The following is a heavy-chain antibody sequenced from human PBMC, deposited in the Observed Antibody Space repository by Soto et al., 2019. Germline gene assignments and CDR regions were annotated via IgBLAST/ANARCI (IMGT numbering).Heavy chain of an antibody. J-gene: IGHJ4*02. V-gene: IGHV3-7*04. CDR1: GFPFNIYW. CDR2: INHGGNEK. D-gene: IGHD3-10*01. CDR3: VKDDEWGYYGSTRQDGGDS. Sequence: EVQLVESGGSLVQPGGSLRLSCAASGFPFNIYWMSWVRQAPGKGLEWVANINHGGNEKYYVDSVRGRFTISRDNTKNSLFLQRNTLGAEDTAAYYCVKDDEWGYYGSTRQDGGDSWGQGTLLTVSS.